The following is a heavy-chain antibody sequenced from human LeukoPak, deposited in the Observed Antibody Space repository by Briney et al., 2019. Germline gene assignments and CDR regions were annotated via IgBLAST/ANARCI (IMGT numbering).Heavy chain of an antibody. Sequence: SVKVSCKASGYTFTSYYMHWVRQAPGQGLEWMGRIIPILGIANYAQKFQGRVTITADKSTSTAYMELSSLGSEDTAVYYCAIGVYYDSSGYSYYYYGMDVWGQGTTVTVSS. V-gene: IGHV1-69*02. D-gene: IGHD3-22*01. CDR3: AIGVYYDSSGYSYYYYGMDV. J-gene: IGHJ6*02. CDR2: IIPILGIA. CDR1: GYTFTSYY.